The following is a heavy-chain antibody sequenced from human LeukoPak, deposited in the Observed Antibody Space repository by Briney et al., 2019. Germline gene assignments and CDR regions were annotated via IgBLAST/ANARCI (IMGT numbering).Heavy chain of an antibody. CDR1: GFTFSSYG. Sequence: GGSLRLSCAASGFTFSSYGMHWVRQAPGKGLEWVSSISSSSSYIYYADSVKGRFTISRDNAKNSLYLQMNSLRAEDTAVYYCARAPWGPYYDSSGYYAHWGQGTLVTVSS. CDR2: ISSSSSYI. CDR3: ARAPWGPYYDSSGYYAH. J-gene: IGHJ4*02. V-gene: IGHV3-21*01. D-gene: IGHD3-22*01.